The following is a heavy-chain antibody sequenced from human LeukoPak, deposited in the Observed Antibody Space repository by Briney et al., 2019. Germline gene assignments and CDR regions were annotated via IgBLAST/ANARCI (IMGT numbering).Heavy chain of an antibody. V-gene: IGHV1-46*01. Sequence: GASVKVSCKASGYTFTSYAMNWVRQAPGQGLEWMGIINPSGDSTSYAQKFQGRVTMTRDMSTSTDYMELSSLRSEDTAVYYCAREFLGSGLGWFDPWGQGTLVTVSS. CDR3: AREFLGSGLGWFDP. J-gene: IGHJ5*02. CDR2: INPSGDST. D-gene: IGHD3-10*01. CDR1: GYTFTSYA.